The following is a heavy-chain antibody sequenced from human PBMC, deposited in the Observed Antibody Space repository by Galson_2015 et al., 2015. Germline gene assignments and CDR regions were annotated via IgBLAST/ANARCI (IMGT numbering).Heavy chain of an antibody. D-gene: IGHD5-12*01. CDR2: ISSSGSHI. CDR1: GFIFNIYS. Sequence: SLRLSCATSGFIFNIYSINWVRQAPGRGLEWVSSISSSGSHIYYADSVKGRFTISRDNAKISVYLQMNNLRAEDTAVYYCARVGGWLRLDYWGQGALVTVSP. V-gene: IGHV3-21*01. CDR3: ARVGGWLRLDY. J-gene: IGHJ4*02.